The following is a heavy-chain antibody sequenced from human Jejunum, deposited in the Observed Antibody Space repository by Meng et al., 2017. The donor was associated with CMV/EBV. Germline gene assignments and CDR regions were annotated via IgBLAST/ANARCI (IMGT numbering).Heavy chain of an antibody. CDR2: IYPGDSDT. V-gene: IGHV5-51*01. J-gene: IGHJ6*02. CDR1: NFASYW. D-gene: IGHD6-6*01. CDR3: ATSYSRSTLYYYYGIDV. Sequence: NFASYWIGWVRQMTGKGLEWMGVIYPGDSDTRYSPSFQGQVTISADKSISTAYLQWSSLKASDTAMYYCATSYSRSTLYYYYGIDVWGQGTTVTVSS.